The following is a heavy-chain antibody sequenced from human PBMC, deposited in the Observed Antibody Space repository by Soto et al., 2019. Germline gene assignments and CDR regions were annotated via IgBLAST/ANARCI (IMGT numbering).Heavy chain of an antibody. V-gene: IGHV1-46*03. D-gene: IGHD3-3*01. CDR3: ARAAPITIFGVVPHYYYYYYMDV. CDR2: INPSGGST. CDR1: GYTFTSYY. J-gene: IGHJ6*03. Sequence: ASVKVSCKESGYTFTSYYMHWVRQAPEQGLEWMGIINPSGGSTSYAQKFQGRVTMTRDTSTSTVYMELSSLRSEDTAVYYCARAAPITIFGVVPHYYYYYYMDVWGKGTTVTVSS.